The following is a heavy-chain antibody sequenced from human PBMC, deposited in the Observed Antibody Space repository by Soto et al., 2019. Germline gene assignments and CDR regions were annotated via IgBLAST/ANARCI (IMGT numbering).Heavy chain of an antibody. Sequence: QVQLVQSGAEVKKPGSSVKVSCKASGGTFSSYANSWVRQAPGQGLEWMGGIIPIFGTANYAQKFQGRVTITADESTSTAYMELSSLRSEDTAVYYCALDGPRVVDRVGIPQYYFDYWGQGTLVTVSS. D-gene: IGHD1-26*01. CDR2: IIPIFGTA. CDR1: GGTFSSYA. J-gene: IGHJ4*02. V-gene: IGHV1-69*01. CDR3: ALDGPRVVDRVGIPQYYFDY.